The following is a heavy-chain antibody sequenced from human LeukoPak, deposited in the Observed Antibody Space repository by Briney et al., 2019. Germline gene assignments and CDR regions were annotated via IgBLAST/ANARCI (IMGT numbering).Heavy chain of an antibody. V-gene: IGHV3-7*03. CDR2: IKQDGSDK. CDR3: ARDKGDYDTSGSLFVF. Sequence: GGSLRLSCAASGFTFSRYWMSWVRQVPRKGLEWVANIKQDGSDKYYGDSVKGRFTISRDNAKNSLYLQMNSLRADDTAVYYCARDKGDYDTSGSLFVFGGQGTLVTVSS. CDR1: GFTFSRYW. J-gene: IGHJ4*02. D-gene: IGHD3-22*01.